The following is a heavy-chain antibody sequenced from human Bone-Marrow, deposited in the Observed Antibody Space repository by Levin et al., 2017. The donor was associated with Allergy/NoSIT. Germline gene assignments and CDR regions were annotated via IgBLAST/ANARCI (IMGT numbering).Heavy chain of an antibody. CDR2: ITQSGGDT. D-gene: IGHD3/OR15-3a*01. CDR3: AKVRRGLDAFDI. J-gene: IGHJ3*02. V-gene: IGHV3-23*01. Sequence: GGSLRLSCVASGFAFGFAFNNYAMSWVRQAPGKGLEWVSSITQSGGDTYYAASVKGRFTISRDNSNNTLYLHMNGLRAEDTALYYCAKVRRGLDAFDIWGQGTMVTVSS. CDR1: GFAFGFAFNNYA.